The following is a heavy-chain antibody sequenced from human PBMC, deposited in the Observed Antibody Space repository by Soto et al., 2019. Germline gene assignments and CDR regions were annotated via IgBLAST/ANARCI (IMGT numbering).Heavy chain of an antibody. CDR2: ISGSDDST. Sequence: EVQLLESGGGLVQPGESLRLSCAASGFTFSSYAMSWVRQAPGKGLEWVSVISGSDDSTYYADSVKGRFTISRDNSKNTLYLQMNSLGAEDTAVYYCAKRSSFFTFDYWGQGTLVTVSS. D-gene: IGHD2-15*01. V-gene: IGHV3-23*01. CDR3: AKRSSFFTFDY. J-gene: IGHJ4*02. CDR1: GFTFSSYA.